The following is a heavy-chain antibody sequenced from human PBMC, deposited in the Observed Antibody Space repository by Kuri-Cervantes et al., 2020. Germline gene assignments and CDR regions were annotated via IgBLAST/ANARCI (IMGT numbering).Heavy chain of an antibody. CDR3: AKDLSSSWTFDY. J-gene: IGHJ4*02. CDR2: ISYDGSNK. D-gene: IGHD6-13*01. V-gene: IGHV3-30*18. Sequence: GGSLRLSCAASGFTFSSYGMHWVRQAPGKGLEWVAVISYDGSNKYYADSVKGRFTISRDNSKNTLYPQMNSLRAEDTAVYYCAKDLSSSWTFDYWGQGTLVTVSS. CDR1: GFTFSSYG.